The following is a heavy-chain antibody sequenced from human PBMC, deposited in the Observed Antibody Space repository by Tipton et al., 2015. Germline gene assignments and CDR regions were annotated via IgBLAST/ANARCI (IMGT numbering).Heavy chain of an antibody. CDR3: ARNRSSGYFDS. V-gene: IGHV4-59*01. Sequence: TLSLTCTVSGGSMITYYWSWIRQPPGKGLEWIGSIYYSGSTVYNPSLKSRVSISVDTSKNQFSLSLDSVTATDTAVFYCARNRSSGYFDSWGQGTLVTVSS. D-gene: IGHD3-10*01. J-gene: IGHJ4*02. CDR1: GGSMITYY. CDR2: IYYSGST.